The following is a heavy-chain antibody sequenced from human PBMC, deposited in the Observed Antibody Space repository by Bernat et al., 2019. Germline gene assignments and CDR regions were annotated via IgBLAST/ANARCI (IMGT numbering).Heavy chain of an antibody. J-gene: IGHJ6*02. V-gene: IGHV4-34*01. CDR1: GGSLYDYF. CDR2: INHSGNT. CDR3: ARGRLKLYPYYYYNGMDV. Sequence: QVQLQQWGAGLLKPSETLSLTCGVYGGSLYDYFWTWIRQPPGKGLEWIGEINHSGNTNYNPSLKSRVTISTDTSKNQFSLKMSPVTAADTAVYYCARGRLKLYPYYYYNGMDVWGQGTTVTVSS. D-gene: IGHD2/OR15-2a*01.